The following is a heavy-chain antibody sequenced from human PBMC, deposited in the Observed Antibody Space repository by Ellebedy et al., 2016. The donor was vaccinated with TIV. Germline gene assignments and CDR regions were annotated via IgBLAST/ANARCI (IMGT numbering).Heavy chain of an antibody. V-gene: IGHV3-74*01. CDR2: INTDGTTI. Sequence: GESLKISCAASGFTFSDYWMQWVRQAPGKGLVWVSRINTDGTTINYADSVKGRFTISRDNAKNTQYLQMNGLRADDTATYYCVRGGLPAAGDYWGQGILVTVSS. CDR1: GFTFSDYW. J-gene: IGHJ4*02. D-gene: IGHD6-13*01. CDR3: VRGGLPAAGDY.